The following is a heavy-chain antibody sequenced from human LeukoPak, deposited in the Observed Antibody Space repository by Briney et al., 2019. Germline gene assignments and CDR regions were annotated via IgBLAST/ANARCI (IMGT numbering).Heavy chain of an antibody. CDR3: AREGTKLPWFGELRITRYYYYYMDV. CDR2: ISPYNGNT. CDR1: GYTFTSYG. Sequence: GASVKVSCKASGYTFTSYGISWVRQAPGQALEWMGWISPYNGNTKYAQKLQGRVTMTTDTSTSTANMELRSLRSDDTAVYYCAREGTKLPWFGELRITRYYYYYMDVWGKGTTVTISS. V-gene: IGHV1-18*01. D-gene: IGHD3-10*01. J-gene: IGHJ6*03.